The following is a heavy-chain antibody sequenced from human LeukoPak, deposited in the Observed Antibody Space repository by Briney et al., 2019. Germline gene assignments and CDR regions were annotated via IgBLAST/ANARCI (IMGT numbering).Heavy chain of an antibody. CDR2: ITASGGST. CDR3: AKVMTARPDY. V-gene: IGHV3-23*01. D-gene: IGHD6-6*01. Sequence: PGGSLRLSCAASGFTFSSYAMIWVRQAPGKGLEWALAITASGGSTYYADAVKGRFTISRDNSKNTLYLQMNRLRAGDTAVYYCAKVMTARPDYWGQGTLVAVSS. CDR1: GFTFSSYA. J-gene: IGHJ4*02.